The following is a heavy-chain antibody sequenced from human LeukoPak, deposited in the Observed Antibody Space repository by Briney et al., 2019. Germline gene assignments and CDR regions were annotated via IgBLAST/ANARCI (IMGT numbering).Heavy chain of an antibody. CDR1: GGSISSSSYY. D-gene: IGHD6-19*01. CDR2: IYYSGST. J-gene: IGHJ5*02. Sequence: SETLSLTCTVSGGSISSSSYYWGWIRQPPGKGLEWIGSIYYSGSTNYNPSLKSRVTISVDTSKNQFSLKLSSVTAADTAVYYCARRLAVAGWCVIDPWGQGTLVTVSS. CDR3: ARRLAVAGWCVIDP. V-gene: IGHV4-39*07.